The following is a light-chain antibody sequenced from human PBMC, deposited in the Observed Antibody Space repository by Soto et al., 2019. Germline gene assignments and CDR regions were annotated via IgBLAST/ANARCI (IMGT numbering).Light chain of an antibody. CDR1: QSVSSNY. V-gene: IGKV3-20*01. CDR2: GVS. CDR3: LQYGSSPWT. Sequence: EIVLTQSPGTLSLSPGERATLSCRASQSVSSNYLAWYKQKPGQAPRLLMYGVSSRATGIPDRFSGSGSGTDFTLTISRLEPEDFAVYYCLQYGSSPWTFGQGTKVEIK. J-gene: IGKJ1*01.